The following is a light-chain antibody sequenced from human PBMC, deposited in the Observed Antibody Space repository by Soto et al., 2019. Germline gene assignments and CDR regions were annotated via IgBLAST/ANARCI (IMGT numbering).Light chain of an antibody. J-gene: IGKJ4*01. CDR2: DAS. Sequence: EIVLTQSPATLSLSPGERATLSCRASQSVSSYLAWYQQKPGQAPRLLIYDASNRATGIPARFSGSGSGTDFTLPISSLEPEDFAVYYCQQRSNWPPGLTFGGVTKVELK. CDR1: QSVSSY. V-gene: IGKV3-11*01. CDR3: QQRSNWPPGLT.